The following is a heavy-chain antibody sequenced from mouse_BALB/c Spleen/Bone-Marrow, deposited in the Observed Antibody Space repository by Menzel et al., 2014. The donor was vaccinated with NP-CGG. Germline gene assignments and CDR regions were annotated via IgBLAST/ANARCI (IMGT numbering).Heavy chain of an antibody. D-gene: IGHD1-1*01. J-gene: IGHJ4*01. CDR1: GYTFSSYW. CDR3: AREDIATVVEMDY. V-gene: IGHV1-9*01. CDR2: ILPGSGST. Sequence: VQLQQSGAELMKPGASVKISCKATGYTFSSYWIEWVKQGPGHGLEWIGEILPGSGSTNYNEKFKGKATFTADTSSNTAYMQLSSLTSEDSAVYYCAREDIATVVEMDYWGQGTSVTVSS.